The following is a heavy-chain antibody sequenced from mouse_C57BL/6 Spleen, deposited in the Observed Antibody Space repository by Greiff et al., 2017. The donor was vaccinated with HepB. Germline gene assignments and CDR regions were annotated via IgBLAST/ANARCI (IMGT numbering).Heavy chain of an antibody. V-gene: IGHV1-52*01. CDR3: AVGYYDAMDY. CDR1: GYTFTSYW. Sequence: QVQLQQSGAELVRPGSSVKLSCKASGYTFTSYWMHWVKQRPIQGLEWIGNIDPSDSETHYNQKFKDKATLTVDKSSSTAYMQLSSLTSEDSAVYYCAVGYYDAMDYWGQGTSVTVSS. CDR2: IDPSDSET. J-gene: IGHJ4*01. D-gene: IGHD2-2*01.